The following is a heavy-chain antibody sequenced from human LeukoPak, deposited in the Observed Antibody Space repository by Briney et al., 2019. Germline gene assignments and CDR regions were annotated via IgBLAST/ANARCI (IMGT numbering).Heavy chain of an antibody. J-gene: IGHJ4*02. V-gene: IGHV4-59*08. D-gene: IGHD2-2*01. CDR3: ARLQACSSTSCYYLDY. Sequence: PSQTLSLTCTVSGGSISGYYWSWIRQPPGKGLEWIGYIYYSGNTNYNPSLKSRATISVDTSKNQFSLKLSSVTAADTAVYYCARLQACSSTSCYYLDYWGQGTLVTVSS. CDR1: GGSISGYY. CDR2: IYYSGNT.